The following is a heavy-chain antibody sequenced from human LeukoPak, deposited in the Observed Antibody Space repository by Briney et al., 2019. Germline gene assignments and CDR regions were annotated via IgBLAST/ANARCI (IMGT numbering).Heavy chain of an antibody. V-gene: IGHV3-20*04. CDR3: ARGAGYSYGSLDY. CDR2: VNWNGGST. J-gene: IGHJ4*02. D-gene: IGHD5-18*01. CDR1: GFTFDDYG. Sequence: GGSLRLSCAASGFTFDDYGMSWVRQAPGKGLEWISGVNWNGGSTGYADSVKGRFTISRDNSKNTLYLQMNSLRAEDTAVYYCARGAGYSYGSLDYWGQGTLVTVSS.